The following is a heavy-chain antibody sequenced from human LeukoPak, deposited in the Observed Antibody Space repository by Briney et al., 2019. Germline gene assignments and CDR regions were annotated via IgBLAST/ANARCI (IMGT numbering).Heavy chain of an antibody. V-gene: IGHV1-2*02. Sequence: ASVKVSCKVSGYTFTDYYMHWVQQAPGKGLEWMGWINPNSGGTNYAQKFQGRVTMTRDTSISTAYMELSRLRSDDTAVYYCARLVVPASQRGWFDPWGQGTLVTVSS. CDR2: INPNSGGT. CDR1: GYTFTDYY. J-gene: IGHJ5*02. D-gene: IGHD2-2*01. CDR3: ARLVVPASQRGWFDP.